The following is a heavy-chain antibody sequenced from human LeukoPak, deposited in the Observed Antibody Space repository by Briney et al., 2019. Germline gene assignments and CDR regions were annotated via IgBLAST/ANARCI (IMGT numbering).Heavy chain of an antibody. CDR1: GGSLNNNY. CDR2: ISYSRST. D-gene: IGHD3-3*01. J-gene: IGHJ4*02. V-gene: IGHV4-59*12. CDR3: ARDGYDFWSGYYVD. Sequence: SETLSLTCTVSGGSLNNNYWSWVRQPPGKGLEWIGYISYSRSTNYNPSLESRVSISMASSRAQFSLQVSSVTAADTAVYYCARDGYDFWSGYYVDWGQGTLVTVSS.